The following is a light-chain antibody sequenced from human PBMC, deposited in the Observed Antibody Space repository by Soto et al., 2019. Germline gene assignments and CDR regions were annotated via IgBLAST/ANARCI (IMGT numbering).Light chain of an antibody. V-gene: IGKV3-15*01. CDR2: GAS. Sequence: EIVMTQSPATLSVSPGERATLSCRASQSVSSNLAWYQQKPGQAPRLLIYGASTRATGIPARFSGSGSGTEFTLTISRLEPEDAAVYYCQQYVRSPPSWTFGQGTKVEIK. J-gene: IGKJ1*01. CDR3: QQYVRSPPSWT. CDR1: QSVSSN.